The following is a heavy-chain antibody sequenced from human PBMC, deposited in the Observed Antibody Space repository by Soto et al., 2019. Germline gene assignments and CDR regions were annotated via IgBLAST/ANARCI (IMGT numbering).Heavy chain of an antibody. Sequence: GGSLRLSCAASGFTFSSYGMHWVRQAPGKGLEWVAVISYDGSNKYYADSVKGRFTISRDNSKNTLYLQMNSLRAEDTAVYYCAKGRPGWYYYYMDVWGKGTTVTVSS. CDR1: GFTFSSYG. CDR2: ISYDGSNK. D-gene: IGHD6-19*01. V-gene: IGHV3-30*18. CDR3: AKGRPGWYYYYMDV. J-gene: IGHJ6*03.